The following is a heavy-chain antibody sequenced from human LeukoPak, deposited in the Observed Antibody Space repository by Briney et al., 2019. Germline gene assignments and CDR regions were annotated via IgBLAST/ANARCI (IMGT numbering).Heavy chain of an antibody. D-gene: IGHD4-17*01. J-gene: IGHJ4*02. Sequence: SETPSPTCTLSGGAITGDCWSWSRQPPGKGLEWIGYIYYSGSTNYNPSLKSRVTMSVDTSKKQFSLKLSSVTAADTAVYYCARGRPPHDYGTLFDYWGGDPGDPVSS. CDR2: IYYSGST. CDR1: GGAITGDC. V-gene: IGHV4-59*01. CDR3: ARGRPPHDYGTLFDY.